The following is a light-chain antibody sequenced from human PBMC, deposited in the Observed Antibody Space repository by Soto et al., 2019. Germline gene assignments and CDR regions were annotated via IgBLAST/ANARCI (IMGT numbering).Light chain of an antibody. V-gene: IGLV2-8*01. CDR3: KSYAGSNTYV. CDR1: KSDIGVYDF. Sequence: QSALTQPPSASGSPGQSVTISCTGTKSDIGVYDFVSWYQHHPGKAPRLIIYEVVQRPSGVPDRFSGSKSGNTASLTVSGLQAAYEADYFCKSYAGSNTYVCGSGTKLTVL. CDR2: EVV. J-gene: IGLJ1*01.